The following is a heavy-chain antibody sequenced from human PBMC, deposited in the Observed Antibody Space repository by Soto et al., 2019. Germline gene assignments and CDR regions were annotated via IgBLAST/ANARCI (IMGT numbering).Heavy chain of an antibody. CDR1: GFTFSSYA. D-gene: IGHD3-16*02. J-gene: IGHJ6*02. CDR2: ISYDGSNK. CDR3: ARDANDNRWSQYYYYYGMDV. Sequence: QVQLVESGGGVVQPGRSLRLSCAASGFTFSSYAMHWVRQAPGKGLEWVAVISYDGSNKYYADSVKGRFTISRDNSKNTLYLQMNSLRAEDTAVYYCARDANDNRWSQYYYYYGMDVWGQGTTVTVSS. V-gene: IGHV3-30-3*01.